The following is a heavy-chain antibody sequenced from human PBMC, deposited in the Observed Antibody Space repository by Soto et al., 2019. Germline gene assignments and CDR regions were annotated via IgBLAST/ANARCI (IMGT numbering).Heavy chain of an antibody. D-gene: IGHD1-26*01. CDR2: IKTKTQGETT. V-gene: IGHV3-15*07. Sequence: EVQLVESGGGVVKPGESLRLSCAVSGFTISSAWMNWVRQAPGKGLEWVGRIKTKTQGETTDYAAPVKGRFTSSRDDSENTLSLQMNSLKIEDTAVYYCTTGSVEGYWGQGTLVTVSS. J-gene: IGHJ4*02. CDR1: GFTISSAW. CDR3: TTGSVEGY.